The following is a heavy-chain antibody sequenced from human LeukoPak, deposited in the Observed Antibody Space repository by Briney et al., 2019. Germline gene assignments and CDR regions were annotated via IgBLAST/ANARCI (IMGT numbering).Heavy chain of an antibody. Sequence: SETLSLTCAVYGGSFSGYYWSWIRQPPGKGLEWIGEINHSGSTNYNPSLKSRVTISVDTSKNQFSLKLSSVTAADTAVYYCARSGKSAYILDYWGQGTLVTVSS. CDR1: GGSFSGYY. J-gene: IGHJ4*02. CDR3: ARSGKSAYILDY. V-gene: IGHV4-34*01. D-gene: IGHD3-16*01. CDR2: INHSGST.